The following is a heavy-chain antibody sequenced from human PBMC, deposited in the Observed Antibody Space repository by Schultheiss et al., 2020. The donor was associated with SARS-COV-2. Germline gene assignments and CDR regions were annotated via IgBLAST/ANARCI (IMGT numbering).Heavy chain of an antibody. CDR3: AKDHSSGFDY. Sequence: GGSLRLSCAASGFTFSSYAMSWVRQAPGKGLEWVAVISYDGSNKYYADSVKGRFTISRDNSKNTLYLQMNSLRAEDTAVYYCAKDHSSGFDYWGQGTLVTVSS. CDR2: ISYDGSNK. V-gene: IGHV3-30*18. CDR1: GFTFSSYA. J-gene: IGHJ4*02. D-gene: IGHD6-19*01.